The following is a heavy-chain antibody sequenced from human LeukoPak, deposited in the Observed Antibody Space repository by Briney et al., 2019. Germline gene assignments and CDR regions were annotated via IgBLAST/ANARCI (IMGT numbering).Heavy chain of an antibody. V-gene: IGHV1-69*13. J-gene: IGHJ4*02. CDR1: GGTFRGSG. D-gene: IGHD3-3*01. Sequence: GASVKVSCKASGGTFRGSGVSWVRQAPGQGLEWMGGIISIFGTTNYAQKFQGRVTITADESTSTAYMELSSLRSEGTAVYYCARQPSDDFWSGHQFDYWGQGTLVTVSS. CDR3: ARQPSDDFWSGHQFDY. CDR2: IISIFGTT.